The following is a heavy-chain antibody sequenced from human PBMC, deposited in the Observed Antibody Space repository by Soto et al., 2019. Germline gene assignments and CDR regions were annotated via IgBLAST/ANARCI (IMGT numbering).Heavy chain of an antibody. CDR1: GFSLSTSGVG. J-gene: IGHJ4*02. CDR2: IYWNDDK. Sequence: QITLKESGPTLVKPTQTLTLTCTFSGFSLSTSGVGVGWIRQPPGKALEWLALIYWNDDKRYSPSLKSRLTITQDTSKNQVVLTMTNMDPVDTATYYCAHRLSSSGYYGGYYFDYWGQGTLVTVSS. D-gene: IGHD3-22*01. V-gene: IGHV2-5*01. CDR3: AHRLSSSGYYGGYYFDY.